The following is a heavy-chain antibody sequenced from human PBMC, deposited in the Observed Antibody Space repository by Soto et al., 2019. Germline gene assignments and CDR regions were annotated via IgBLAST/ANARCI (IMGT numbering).Heavy chain of an antibody. CDR2: ISGSGGTT. CDR3: AKIAGDYEFAGGPGYYPMDV. V-gene: IGHV3-23*01. Sequence: GGSLRLSCAASGFTFTTYAMSWVRQAPGQGLDWVSAISGSGGTTYFADSVKGRFTISRDNPKNTLYLQMNTLRAEDTAVYYCAKIAGDYEFAGGPGYYPMDVWGQGPTVTVS. D-gene: IGHD3-3*01. CDR1: GFTFTTYA. J-gene: IGHJ6*02.